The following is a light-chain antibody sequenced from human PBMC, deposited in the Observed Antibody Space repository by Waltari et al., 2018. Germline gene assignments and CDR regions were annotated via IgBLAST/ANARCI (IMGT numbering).Light chain of an antibody. CDR3: SSYSSSSTLGV. J-gene: IGLJ2*01. CDR2: DVT. Sequence: QSALTQPASVSGYPGQPITISCTGTSSDVGAFNYVSWYQQHPGKDPKLIIYDVTNRPSGVSTRFSASNFVNVASLTISRLQADDEGDYYFSSYSSSSTLGVVGGGAKLTVL. CDR1: SSDVGAFNY. V-gene: IGLV2-14*03.